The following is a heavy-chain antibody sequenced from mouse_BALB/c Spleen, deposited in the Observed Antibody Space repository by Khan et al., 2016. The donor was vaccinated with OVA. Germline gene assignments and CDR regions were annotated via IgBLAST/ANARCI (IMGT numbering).Heavy chain of an antibody. J-gene: IGHJ2*01. CDR3: ARTARIKY. CDR1: GYSITSGYG. V-gene: IGHV3-2*02. Sequence: SGPGLVKPSQSLSLTCTVTGYSITSGYGWNWIRQFPGNKLEWMGYISYSGSTNYNPSLKNRISITRDTSKNQFFLQLNSVTTKDTATYSCARTARIKYWGQGTTLTVSS. CDR2: ISYSGST. D-gene: IGHD1-2*01.